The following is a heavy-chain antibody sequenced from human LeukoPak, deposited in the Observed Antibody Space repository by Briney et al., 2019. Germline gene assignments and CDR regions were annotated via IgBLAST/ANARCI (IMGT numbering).Heavy chain of an antibody. CDR2: INPNSGGT. V-gene: IGHV1-2*02. J-gene: IGHJ4*02. Sequence: ASVTVSCKASGYTFTGYYMRWVRQAPGQGLEWMGWINPNSGGTNYAQKFQGRVTMTRDTSISTAYMELSRLRSDDTAVYYCARDLGVGGSYRNFDYWGQGTLVTVSS. CDR3: ARDLGVGGSYRNFDY. CDR1: GYTFTGYY. D-gene: IGHD1-26*01.